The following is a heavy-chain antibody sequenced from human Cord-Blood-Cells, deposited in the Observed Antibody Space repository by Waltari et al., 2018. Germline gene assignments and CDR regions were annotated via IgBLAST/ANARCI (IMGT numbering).Heavy chain of an antibody. V-gene: IGHV1-69*12. CDR3: AREGGGY. Sequence: QVQLVQSGAEVKKPGSSVKVSCKASGGPFSSYAISGVRQAPGQGFGWMGGIIPIFGTANYERKYQGRVTITADEATGTAYMELGSLRSEDTAVYYCAREGGGYWGQGTLVTVSS. CDR1: GGPFSSYA. J-gene: IGHJ4*02. CDR2: IIPIFGTA. D-gene: IGHD3-16*01.